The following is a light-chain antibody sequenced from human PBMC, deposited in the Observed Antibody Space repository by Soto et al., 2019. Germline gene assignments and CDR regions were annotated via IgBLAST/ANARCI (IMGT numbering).Light chain of an antibody. CDR3: GTWDSSLTAVL. V-gene: IGLV1-51*02. Sequence: QSVLTQPPSVSAALGQKVTISCSGSSSNIGKNYVSWYQQLPGTAPKLLIYENNKRPSGIPDRFSGSKSGTSATLGIAGLQTGDEADYYCGTWDSSLTAVLFGGGTKVTVL. CDR2: ENN. J-gene: IGLJ2*01. CDR1: SSNIGKNY.